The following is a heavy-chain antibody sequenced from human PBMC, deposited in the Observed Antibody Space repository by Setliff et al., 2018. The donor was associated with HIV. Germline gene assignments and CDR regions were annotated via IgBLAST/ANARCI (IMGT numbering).Heavy chain of an antibody. CDR1: GGTFSSYA. CDR2: ISAYNGNT. J-gene: IGHJ4*02. CDR3: ASPTAIPH. D-gene: IGHD2-21*02. Sequence: ASVKVSCKASGGTFSSYAISWVRQAPGQGLEWMGWISAYNGNTNYAQKFQGRVTITRDTSASTAYMEPSSLRPEDTAVYYCASPTAIPHWGQGTLVTVSS. V-gene: IGHV1-18*01.